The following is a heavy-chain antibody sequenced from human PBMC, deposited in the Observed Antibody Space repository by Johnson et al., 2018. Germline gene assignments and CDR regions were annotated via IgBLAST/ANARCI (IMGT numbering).Heavy chain of an antibody. V-gene: IGHV3-30-3*01. D-gene: IGHD5-24*01. CDR1: GFTFSSYA. CDR2: ISYDGGNK. J-gene: IGHJ6*03. CDR3: ARGGDGYKFYYYYYMDV. Sequence: QVQLVESGGGVVQPGRSLRLSCAASGFTFSSYAMHWVRPAQGKGLEWLAVISYDGGNKYFTDSVNGRFTISRDNSKNTRYLQMNSRRAEYPAVYYWARGGDGYKFYYYYYMDVWGKGTTVTVSS.